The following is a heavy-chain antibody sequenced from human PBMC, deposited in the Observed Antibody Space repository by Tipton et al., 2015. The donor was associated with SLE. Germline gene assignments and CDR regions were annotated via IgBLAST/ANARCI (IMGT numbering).Heavy chain of an antibody. CDR3: ATRYYDYIWGGSRKYFFDY. Sequence: TLSLTCTVSGYSISTGFYWGWIRQPPGKGLDWIGHVSPSGDTNYNPSLESRVAISRDTPNNQFSLKLNSVTAADTAIYYCATRYYDYIWGGSRKYFFDYWGQGALVTVSS. D-gene: IGHD3-16*01. J-gene: IGHJ4*02. CDR2: VSPSGDT. CDR1: GYSISTGFY. V-gene: IGHV4-38-2*02.